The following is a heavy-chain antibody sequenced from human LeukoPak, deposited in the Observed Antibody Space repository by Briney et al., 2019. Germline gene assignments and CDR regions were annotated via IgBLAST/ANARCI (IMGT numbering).Heavy chain of an antibody. CDR2: ISGSGGST. CDR1: GGSISSSSYY. J-gene: IGHJ6*03. Sequence: HPSETLSLTCTVSGGSISSSSYYWGWIRQPPGKGLEWVSAISGSGGSTYYADSVKGRFTISRDNSKNTLYLQMNSLRAEDTAVYYCAKSPGRDYYYMDVWGKGTTVTISS. V-gene: IGHV3-23*01. CDR3: AKSPGRDYYYMDV.